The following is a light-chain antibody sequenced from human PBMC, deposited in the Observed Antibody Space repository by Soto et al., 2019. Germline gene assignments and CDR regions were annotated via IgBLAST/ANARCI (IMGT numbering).Light chain of an antibody. V-gene: IGKV3-15*01. CDR3: QQYNKWPLT. Sequence: EIVMTQSPATLSVSPGERATLSCRASQSVYTTLAWYQQRPGQAPRLLIHSASTRATGIPARFSGSGSGTEFTLTISSLQSEDFAVYFCQQYNKWPLTFGGGTTVEIK. CDR1: QSVYTT. J-gene: IGKJ4*01. CDR2: SAS.